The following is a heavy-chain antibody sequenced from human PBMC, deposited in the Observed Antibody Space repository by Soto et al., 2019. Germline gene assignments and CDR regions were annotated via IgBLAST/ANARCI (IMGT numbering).Heavy chain of an antibody. V-gene: IGHV3-9*01. CDR2: ISWNSGTV. J-gene: IGHJ6*03. CDR3: AKVTQPLRYYYYHMDV. D-gene: IGHD5-18*01. CDR1: GFSFDEYG. Sequence: EVQLVESGGGLVQPGRSLRLSCESSGFSFDEYGMHWVRQAPGKGLEWVAGISWNSGTVGYADSVKGRFTISRDNAKNSLYLEMSSLRAEDTALYYCAKVTQPLRYYYYHMDVWGEGTTVTVS.